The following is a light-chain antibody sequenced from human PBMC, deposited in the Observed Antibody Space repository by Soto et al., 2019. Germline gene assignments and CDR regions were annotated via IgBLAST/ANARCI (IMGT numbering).Light chain of an antibody. V-gene: IGLV2-14*01. Sequence: QSALTQPASVTGSPGQSITISCTGTSSDVGGYNYVSWYQQHPGKAPKLMIYEVSHRPSGVSNRFSGSKFGNKASLTISGLQAEDEADYYCSSFTSSSTLVFGGGTKVTVL. CDR1: SSDVGGYNY. J-gene: IGLJ2*01. CDR2: EVS. CDR3: SSFTSSSTLV.